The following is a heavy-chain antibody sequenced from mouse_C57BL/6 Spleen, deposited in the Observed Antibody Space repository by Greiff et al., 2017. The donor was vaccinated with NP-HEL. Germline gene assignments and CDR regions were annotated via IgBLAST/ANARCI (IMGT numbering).Heavy chain of an antibody. CDR3: ANVDSSGPWFAY. Sequence: LQQPGAELVKPGASVKMSCKASGYTFTSYWITWVKQRPGQGLEWIGDIYPGSGSTNYNEKFKSKATLTVDTSSSTAYMQLSSLTSEDSAVYYCANVDSSGPWFAYWGQGTLVTVSA. J-gene: IGHJ3*01. V-gene: IGHV1-55*01. D-gene: IGHD3-2*02. CDR1: GYTFTSYW. CDR2: IYPGSGST.